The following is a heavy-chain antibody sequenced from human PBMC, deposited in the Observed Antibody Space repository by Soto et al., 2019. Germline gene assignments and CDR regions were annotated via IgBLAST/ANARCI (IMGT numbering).Heavy chain of an antibody. CDR3: ARGVTMVRGVIHTPYFDY. CDR2: IYYSGST. D-gene: IGHD3-10*01. Sequence: QVQLQESGPGLVKPSQTLSLTCTVSGGSISSGGYYWSWIRQHPGKGLEWIGYIYYSGSTYYNPYLTSRVTISVDTSKNQFSLKLSSVTAADTAVYYCARGVTMVRGVIHTPYFDYWGQGTLVTVSS. V-gene: IGHV4-31*03. CDR1: GGSISSGGYY. J-gene: IGHJ4*02.